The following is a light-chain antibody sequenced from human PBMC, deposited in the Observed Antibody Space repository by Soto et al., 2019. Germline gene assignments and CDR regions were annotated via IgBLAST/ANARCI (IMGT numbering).Light chain of an antibody. CDR1: SSDVGGYNY. CDR3: CSYAGSYTLV. J-gene: IGLJ1*01. V-gene: IGLV2-11*01. Sequence: QSVLTRPRSVSGSPGQSVTISCTGTSSDVGGYNYVSWYQQHPGKAPKLMIYDVSKRPSGVPDRFSGSKSGNTASLTISGLQAEDEADYYCCSYAGSYTLVFGTGTKVTV. CDR2: DVS.